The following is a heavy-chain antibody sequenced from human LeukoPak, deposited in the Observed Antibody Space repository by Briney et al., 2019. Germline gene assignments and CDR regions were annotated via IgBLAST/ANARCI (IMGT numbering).Heavy chain of an antibody. J-gene: IGHJ5*02. CDR1: GGSISSYY. CDR2: IYYSGST. D-gene: IGHD1-7*01. CDR3: ASAQYNWNYWFDP. Sequence: SETLSLTCTVSGGSISSYYWGWIRQPPGKGLEWTGSIYYSGSTYYNPSLKSRVTISVDTSKNQFSLKLSSVTAADTAVYYCASAQYNWNYWFDPWGQGTLVTVSS. V-gene: IGHV4-39*01.